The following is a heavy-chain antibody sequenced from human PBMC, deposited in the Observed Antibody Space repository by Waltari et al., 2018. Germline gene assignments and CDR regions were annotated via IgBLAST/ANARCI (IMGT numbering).Heavy chain of an antibody. Sequence: EVQLEQSGGGWVQPGGSLRRSCEVSEFMFSTYWMTWVRQGSGGGLEGVANINYDRSEKQYVDSVKGRFSISRDNARNPIYLQMNNLRADDTAVYYCAKYRWLGYWGQGTLVTVSS. J-gene: IGHJ4*02. CDR2: INYDRSEK. CDR1: EFMFSTYW. V-gene: IGHV3-7*03. CDR3: AKYRWLGY. D-gene: IGHD3-10*01.